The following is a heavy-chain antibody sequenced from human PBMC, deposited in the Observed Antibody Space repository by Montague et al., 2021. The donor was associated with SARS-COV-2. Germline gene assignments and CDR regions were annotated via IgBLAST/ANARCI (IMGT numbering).Heavy chain of an antibody. V-gene: IGHV3-33*06. CDR1: AFSFRTYG. D-gene: IGHD5-12*01. CDR2: IWPDGSHK. J-gene: IGHJ4*02. Sequence: SLRLSCAASAFSFRTYGMHWVRQAPGKGLEWVAIIWPDGSHKYYADSVKGRFSVSRDNSMNTLYLQMNSLRAEDTAVYYCAKDTSGYDFYFGSWGPGTLVTVSS. CDR3: AKDTSGYDFYFGS.